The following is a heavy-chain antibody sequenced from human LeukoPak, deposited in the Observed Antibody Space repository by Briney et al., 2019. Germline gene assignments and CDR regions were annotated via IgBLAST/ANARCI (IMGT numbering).Heavy chain of an antibody. D-gene: IGHD6-19*01. J-gene: IGHJ6*03. CDR1: GFTFSSYS. V-gene: IGHV3-48*01. CDR3: ARKFRLSGAYYYYMDV. Sequence: GGSLRLSCAASGFTFSSYSINWVRQAPGKGLEWVSYISSTSSAIYYADSVKGRFTISRDNSKNTLYLQMNSLRAEDTAVYYCARKFRLSGAYYYYMDVWGKGTTVTVSS. CDR2: ISSTSSAI.